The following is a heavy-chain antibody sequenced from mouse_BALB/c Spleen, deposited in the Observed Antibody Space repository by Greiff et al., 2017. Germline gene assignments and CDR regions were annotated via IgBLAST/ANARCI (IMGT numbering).Heavy chain of an antibody. Sequence: VQLQQSGPGLVKPSQSLSLTCSVTGYSITSGYYWNWIRQFPGNKLEWMGYISYDGSNNYNPSLKNRISITRDTSKNQFFLKLNSVTTEDTATYYCARGGDYGNYEDYWGQGTSVTVSS. CDR2: ISYDGSN. J-gene: IGHJ4*01. D-gene: IGHD2-1*01. CDR3: ARGGDYGNYEDY. V-gene: IGHV3-6*02. CDR1: GYSITSGYY.